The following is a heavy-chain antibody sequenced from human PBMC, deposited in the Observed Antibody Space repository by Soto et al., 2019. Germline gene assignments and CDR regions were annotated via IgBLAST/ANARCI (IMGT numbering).Heavy chain of an antibody. CDR2: ISDGSGTI. Sequence: GGSLRLSCAASGFTFSSFSLNWVRQGPGKGLEWISYISDGSGTIDYADSVKGRFTISRDNAKNSLFLQMDSLRVEDTAVYYCARDSDWAFDYWGQGTLVTVSS. J-gene: IGHJ4*02. D-gene: IGHD3-9*01. CDR1: GFTFSSFS. V-gene: IGHV3-48*01. CDR3: ARDSDWAFDY.